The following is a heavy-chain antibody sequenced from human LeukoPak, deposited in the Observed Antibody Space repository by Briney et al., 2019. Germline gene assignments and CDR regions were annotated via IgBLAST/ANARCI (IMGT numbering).Heavy chain of an antibody. Sequence: GGSLRLSCAAYGFTFSNYWMQWVRQAPGKGLEWVANINQDGSAKYYVDSVKGRFTISKDSAKNSLYLQMNSLRVDDTAVYYCTRGDPDFWGQGTLVTVSS. V-gene: IGHV3-7*01. CDR2: INQDGSAK. CDR1: GFTFSNYW. CDR3: TRGDPDF. D-gene: IGHD3-3*01. J-gene: IGHJ4*02.